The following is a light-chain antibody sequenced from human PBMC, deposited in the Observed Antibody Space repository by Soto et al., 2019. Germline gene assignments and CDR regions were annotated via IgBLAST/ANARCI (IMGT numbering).Light chain of an antibody. J-gene: IGKJ1*01. Sequence: EIVMTQSPATLSVSPGERATLSCRASQSVSNNLAWYQQTPGQAPRLLIYYASTRDTGVPARFSGSGSGTEFTLTISSLQPDDYATYYCQQYSSYSRTFGQGTKVDIK. CDR3: QQYSSYSRT. V-gene: IGKV3-15*01. CDR2: YAS. CDR1: QSVSNN.